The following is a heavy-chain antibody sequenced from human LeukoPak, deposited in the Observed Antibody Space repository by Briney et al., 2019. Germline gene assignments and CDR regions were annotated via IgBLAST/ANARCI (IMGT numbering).Heavy chain of an antibody. D-gene: IGHD2-15*01. CDR3: ARDIDCSGGSCYLGWFDP. V-gene: IGHV1-2*02. Sequence: ASVKVSCEASAYTFTDYYLHWVRQAPGKGLEWMGWIDPNSGGTRYAQKFQGRVTMTRDTSISTAYMELSRLRSDDTAVYYCARDIDCSGGSCYLGWFDPWGQGTLVTVSS. CDR2: IDPNSGGT. CDR1: AYTFTDYY. J-gene: IGHJ5*02.